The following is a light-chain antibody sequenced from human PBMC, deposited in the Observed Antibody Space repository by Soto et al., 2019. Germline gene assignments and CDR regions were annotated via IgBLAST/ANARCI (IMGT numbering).Light chain of an antibody. Sequence: DIQMTQSPSSLSASVGDRVTITCRASQSISSFLNWYQQKPGKAPRLLIYAASSLQSGVPSRFSNSGSGTDFTLTISSLQPEDFATYYCQQSYSTPETFGQGTKVEI. V-gene: IGKV1-39*01. CDR1: QSISSF. CDR3: QQSYSTPET. J-gene: IGKJ1*01. CDR2: AAS.